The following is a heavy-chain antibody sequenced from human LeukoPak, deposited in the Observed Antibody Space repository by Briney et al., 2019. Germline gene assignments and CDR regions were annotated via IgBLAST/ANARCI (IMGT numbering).Heavy chain of an antibody. D-gene: IGHD6-6*01. Sequence: GGSLRLSCAASGFTVSSNYMSWVRQAPGKGLEWVSVIYSGGSTYYADSAKGRFTISRHNSKNTLYLQMNSLRAEDTAVYYCAREMKYSSSSDWGQGTLVTVSS. V-gene: IGHV3-53*04. J-gene: IGHJ4*02. CDR1: GFTVSSNY. CDR3: AREMKYSSSSD. CDR2: IYSGGST.